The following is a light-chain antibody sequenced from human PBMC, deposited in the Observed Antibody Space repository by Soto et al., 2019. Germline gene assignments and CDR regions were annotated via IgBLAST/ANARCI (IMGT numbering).Light chain of an antibody. CDR1: SGHSSYA. CDR3: QTWGTGIVV. Sequence: QLVLTQSPSASASLGASVKLTCTLSSGHSSYAISWHQQQTEKGPRYLMKLNSDGSHNKGDGIPDRISGSSSGAERYLTISSLQSEDEADYYCQTWGTGIVVFGAATKLTVL. V-gene: IGLV4-69*01. CDR2: LNSDGSH. J-gene: IGLJ3*02.